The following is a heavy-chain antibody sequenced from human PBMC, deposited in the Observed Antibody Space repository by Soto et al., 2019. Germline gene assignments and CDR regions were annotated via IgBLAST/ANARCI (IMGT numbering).Heavy chain of an antibody. CDR1: GFTFNTYA. Sequence: EVQLLESGGGLVQPGGSLRLSCAASGFTFNTYAMNWVRQVPGKGLEWVASISGGGGSTYYAASVKGRFTISRATSKSTLYLQMNSLSAEDTAVYYCAKGFIVVVTAIRPDDNFDVWGQGTMVTVSS. CDR2: ISGGGGST. D-gene: IGHD2-21*02. CDR3: AKGFIVVVTAIRPDDNFDV. J-gene: IGHJ3*01. V-gene: IGHV3-23*01.